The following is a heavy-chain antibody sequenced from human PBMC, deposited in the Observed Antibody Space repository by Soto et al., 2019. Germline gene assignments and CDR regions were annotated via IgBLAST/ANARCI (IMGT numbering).Heavy chain of an antibody. Sequence: SETLSLTCAVSGGSFSGYYWGWVRQPPGKGLEWVGEINYSGSTNYNPSLKRRVTISVDTSKNQVSLKVTSVTAADTAMYYCARRNYFYALDVWGQGTTVTVSS. CDR2: INYSGST. J-gene: IGHJ6*02. CDR3: ARRNYFYALDV. V-gene: IGHV4-34*01. CDR1: GGSFSGYY.